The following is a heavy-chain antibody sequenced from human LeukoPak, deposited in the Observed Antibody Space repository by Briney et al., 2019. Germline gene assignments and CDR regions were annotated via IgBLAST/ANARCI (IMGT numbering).Heavy chain of an antibody. CDR3: ARAENGDYDKPIDY. J-gene: IGHJ4*02. D-gene: IGHD4-17*01. CDR2: ITSSSTYI. V-gene: IGHV3-21*01. Sequence: WGSLRLSCAASGFTFSNYGMNWVRQAPGKGLEWVSSITSSSTYIYYTGSVKGRFTISRDNAKSSLYLRMNSLRAEDTAVYYCARAENGDYDKPIDYWGQGTLVTVSS. CDR1: GFTFSNYG.